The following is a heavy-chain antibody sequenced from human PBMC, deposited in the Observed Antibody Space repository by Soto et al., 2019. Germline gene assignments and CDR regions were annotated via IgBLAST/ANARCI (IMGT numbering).Heavy chain of an antibody. D-gene: IGHD3-3*01. CDR1: GFTFNDYA. CDR2: ISGSLGSA. CDR3: AKDSRRPGFGLIIHDFDI. Sequence: GGSLRLSCAVSGFTFNDYAMSWVRQAPGKGLEWVSTISGSLGSAYYAASVEGRFTISGDNSNNTLYLQMNSLRVEDTATYYCAKDSRRPGFGLIIHDFDIWGHGTMVSVS. J-gene: IGHJ3*02. V-gene: IGHV3-23*01.